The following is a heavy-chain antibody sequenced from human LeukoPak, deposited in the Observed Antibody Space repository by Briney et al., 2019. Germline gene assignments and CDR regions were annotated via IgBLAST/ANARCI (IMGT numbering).Heavy chain of an antibody. CDR3: ARDRYCSSTSCSYYYYYYMDV. CDR1: DGSISSDY. V-gene: IGHV4-59*12. J-gene: IGHJ6*03. Sequence: SETLSLTCTVSDGSISSDYWSWIRQPPGKGLEWIGYIYYTGSTSYNPSLKSRVTISVDTSKNQFSLKLSSVTAADTAVYYCARDRYCSSTSCSYYYYYYMDVWGKGTTVTVSS. CDR2: IYYTGST. D-gene: IGHD2-2*01.